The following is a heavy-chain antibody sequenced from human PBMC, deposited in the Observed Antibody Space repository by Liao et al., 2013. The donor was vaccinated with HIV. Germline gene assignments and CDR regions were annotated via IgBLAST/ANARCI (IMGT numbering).Heavy chain of an antibody. Sequence: QVQLQQWGAGLLKPSETLSLTCAVYGGSFSGYYWSWIRQPAGKGLEWIGRIYTSGSTNYNPSLKSRVTMSVDTSKNQFSLKLSSVTAADTAVYYCARDTPQDYWYFDLWGRGTLVTVSS. CDR1: GGSFSGYY. J-gene: IGHJ2*01. D-gene: IGHD5-18*01. V-gene: IGHV4-59*10. CDR3: ARDTPQDYWYFDL. CDR2: IYTSGST.